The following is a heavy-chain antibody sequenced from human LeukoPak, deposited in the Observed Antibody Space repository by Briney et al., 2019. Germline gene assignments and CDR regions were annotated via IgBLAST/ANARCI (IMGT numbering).Heavy chain of an antibody. CDR2: IYTSGST. V-gene: IGHV4-4*07. CDR1: GGSISSYY. Sequence: PSETLSLTCTVSGGSISSYYWSWIRQPAGKGLEWIGRIYTSGSTNYNPSLKSRVTMSVDTSKNQFSLKLSSVTAADTAVYYCARDLMGGYCSSTSCYTDGFDPWGQGTLVTVSS. CDR3: ARDLMGGYCSSTSCYTDGFDP. J-gene: IGHJ5*02. D-gene: IGHD2-2*02.